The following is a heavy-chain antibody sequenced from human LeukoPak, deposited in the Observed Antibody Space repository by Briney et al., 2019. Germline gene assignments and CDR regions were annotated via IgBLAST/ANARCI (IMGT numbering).Heavy chain of an antibody. Sequence: QPGGSLRLSCAASGFTFSSYGMHWVRQAPGKGLEWVAFIRYDGSNKYYADSVKGRFTISRDNSKNTLYLQMNSLRAEDTAVYYCAKQRGSAYNWFDPWGQGTLVTVSS. CDR3: AKQRGSAYNWFDP. J-gene: IGHJ5*02. D-gene: IGHD3-10*01. CDR1: GFTFSSYG. V-gene: IGHV3-30*02. CDR2: IRYDGSNK.